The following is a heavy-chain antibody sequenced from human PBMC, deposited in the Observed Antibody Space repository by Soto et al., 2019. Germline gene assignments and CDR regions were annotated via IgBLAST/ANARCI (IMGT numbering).Heavy chain of an antibody. Sequence: SETLSLTCTVSGGSVSSGSYYWSWIRQPPGKGLEWIGYIYYSGSTNYSPSLKSRVTISVDTSKNQFSLKLSSVTAADTAVYYCATAYYYDSSGYYFFDFDYWGQGTLVTVAS. J-gene: IGHJ4*02. D-gene: IGHD3-22*01. CDR2: IYYSGST. CDR1: GGSVSSGSYY. V-gene: IGHV4-61*01. CDR3: ATAYYYDSSGYYFFDFDY.